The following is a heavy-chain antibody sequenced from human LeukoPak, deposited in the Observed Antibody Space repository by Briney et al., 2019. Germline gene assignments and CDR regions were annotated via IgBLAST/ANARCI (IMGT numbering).Heavy chain of an antibody. CDR1: GFTFSVYA. CDR2: ISYDGNSE. V-gene: IGHV3-30-3*01. D-gene: IGHD3-16*01. J-gene: IGHJ1*01. Sequence: GGSLRLSCAASGFTFSVYAMHWVRQAPGKGLEWVTLISYDGNSEYYTDSVRGRFTVSRDNSNNKLYLQMHSLRAKDTAIYYCARDPHRTYTTKWYGYFQHWGQGTLVTVSS. CDR3: ARDPHRTYTTKWYGYFQH.